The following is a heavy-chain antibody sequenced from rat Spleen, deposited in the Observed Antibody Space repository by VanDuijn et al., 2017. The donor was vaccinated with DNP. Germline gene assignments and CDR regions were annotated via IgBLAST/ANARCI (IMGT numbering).Heavy chain of an antibody. CDR3: STRNSGYGGYFDY. D-gene: IGHD4-3*01. Sequence: EVQLVESGGGLVQPGRSLKLSCAISGFTFSNYDMAWVRQAPKKGLEWVATIIYDGSRTYYRDSVKGRFTISRDNAKTTLYLQMDSLRSEDTATYYCSTRNSGYGGYFDYWGQGVMVTVSS. V-gene: IGHV5S10*01. CDR2: IIYDGSRT. J-gene: IGHJ2*01. CDR1: GFTFSNYD.